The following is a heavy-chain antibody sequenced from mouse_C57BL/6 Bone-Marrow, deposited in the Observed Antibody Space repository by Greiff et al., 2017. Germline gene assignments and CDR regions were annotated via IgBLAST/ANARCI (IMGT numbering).Heavy chain of an antibody. CDR1: GYTFTNYW. V-gene: IGHV1-63*01. Sequence: QVQLKHSGAELVRPGTSVKMSCKASGYTFTNYWIGWAKQRPGHGLEWIGDIYPGGGYTNYNEKFKGKATLTADKSSSTAYMQFSSLTSEDSALYYWARFDYYEYDGGFADWGQGTLVTVSA. D-gene: IGHD2-4*01. J-gene: IGHJ3*01. CDR2: IYPGGGYT. CDR3: ARFDYYEYDGGFAD.